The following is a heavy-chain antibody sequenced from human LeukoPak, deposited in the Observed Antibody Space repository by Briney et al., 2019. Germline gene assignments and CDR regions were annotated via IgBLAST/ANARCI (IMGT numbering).Heavy chain of an antibody. J-gene: IGHJ3*02. Sequence: SETLSLTCAVYGGSFSGYYWSWIRQPPGKGLEWIGEINHSGSTNYNPSLKSRVTISVDTSKNQFSLKLSSVTAADTAVYYCARLPIWFGPNDAFDIWGQGTMVTVSS. D-gene: IGHD3-10*01. CDR1: GGSFSGYY. V-gene: IGHV4-34*01. CDR3: ARLPIWFGPNDAFDI. CDR2: INHSGST.